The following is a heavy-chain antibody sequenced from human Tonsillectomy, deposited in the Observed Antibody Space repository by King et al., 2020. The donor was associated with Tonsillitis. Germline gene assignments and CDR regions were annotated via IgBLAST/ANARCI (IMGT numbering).Heavy chain of an antibody. CDR1: GFTFGSYS. V-gene: IGHV3-48*01. J-gene: IGHJ2*01. CDR2: ISSSSRTI. CDR3: ARARGDYLYWYFDR. Sequence: VQLVESGGGLVQPGGSLRLSCAASGFTFGSYSMNWVRQAPGKGLEWVSYISSSSRTIYYADSVKGRFTISRDNAKNSLYLHMNSLRAEDTAVYYCARARGDYLYWYFDRWGRGTLVTVSS. D-gene: IGHD4-17*01.